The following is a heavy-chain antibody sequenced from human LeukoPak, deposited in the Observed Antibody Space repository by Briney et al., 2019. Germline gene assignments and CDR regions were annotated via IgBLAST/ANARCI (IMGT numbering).Heavy chain of an antibody. J-gene: IGHJ3*02. Sequence: ASVNVSCKASGYTFIDYYMHWMRQAPGQGPEWMGCINPNGGGTNYAQKFQGRVTMTRDTSISVAYMELSRLSSDDTAVYYCARGPSSGAFDIWGQGTMVTVSS. CDR3: ARGPSSGAFDI. V-gene: IGHV1-2*02. D-gene: IGHD7-27*01. CDR1: GYTFIDYY. CDR2: INPNGGGT.